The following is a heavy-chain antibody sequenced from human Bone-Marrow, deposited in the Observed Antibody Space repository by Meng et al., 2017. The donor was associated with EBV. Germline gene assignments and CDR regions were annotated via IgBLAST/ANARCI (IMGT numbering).Heavy chain of an antibody. Sequence: VPLQGSGPGTVKPSGLLSLTCAVSGASISGSNWWRWVRQPPGKGLEWIGEIWHGGNTNYNPSLKSRVTISVDKSGNQFSLNLNSVTAADTAVYYCARGNAYNVPSFDYWGQGTLVTVSS. D-gene: IGHD5-24*01. CDR3: ARGNAYNVPSFDY. J-gene: IGHJ4*02. CDR2: IWHGGNT. V-gene: IGHV4-4*02. CDR1: GASISGSNW.